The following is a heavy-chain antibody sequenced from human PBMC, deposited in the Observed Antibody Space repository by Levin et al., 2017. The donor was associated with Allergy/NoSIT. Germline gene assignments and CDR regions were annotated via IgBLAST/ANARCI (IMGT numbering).Heavy chain of an antibody. CDR3: ARLPYEWAFHY. CDR2: IKLDGSEK. Sequence: GGSLRLSCAASGFSFSTYWMTWVRQAPGKGLEWVANIKLDGSEKYYVDSVKGRFIISRDNAKNSLYLQMNSPRAEDTAVYYCARLPYEWAFHYWGQGTLVTVSS. CDR1: GFSFSTYW. D-gene: IGHD2-8*01. V-gene: IGHV3-7*04. J-gene: IGHJ4*02.